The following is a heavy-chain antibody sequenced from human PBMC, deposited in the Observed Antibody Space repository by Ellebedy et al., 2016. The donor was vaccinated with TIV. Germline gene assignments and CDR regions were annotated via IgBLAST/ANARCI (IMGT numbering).Heavy chain of an antibody. CDR2: IWYDGSNK. V-gene: IGHV3-33*08. J-gene: IGHJ4*02. CDR1: GFTFSSYG. Sequence: GESLKISCAASGFTFSSYGMHWVRQAPGKGLEWVVVIWYDGSNKYYADSVKGRFTISRDNSKNTLYLQMNSLRDEDTAVYYCARDKSDYSNNDYWGQGTLVTVSS. D-gene: IGHD4-11*01. CDR3: ARDKSDYSNNDY.